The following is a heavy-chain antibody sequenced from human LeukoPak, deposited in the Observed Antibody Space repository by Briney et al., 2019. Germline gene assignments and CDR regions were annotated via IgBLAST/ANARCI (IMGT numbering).Heavy chain of an antibody. CDR2: IVVGSGNT. CDR1: GFTFTSSA. Sequence: SVKVSFKASGFTFTSSAVQWVRQARGQRLEWIGWIVVGSGNTNYAQKFQERVTITRDMSTSTAYMELSSLRSEDTAVYYCAAYDYVWDRSFDYWGQGTLVTVSS. D-gene: IGHD3-16*01. CDR3: AAYDYVWDRSFDY. V-gene: IGHV1-58*01. J-gene: IGHJ4*02.